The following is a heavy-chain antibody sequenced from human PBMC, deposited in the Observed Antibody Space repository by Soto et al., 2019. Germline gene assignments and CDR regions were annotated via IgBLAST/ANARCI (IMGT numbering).Heavy chain of an antibody. CDR2: IYYSGST. J-gene: IGHJ4*02. CDR1: GGSISSSSYY. D-gene: IGHD2-15*01. CDR3: ARGGGYCSGGSCSHLLFDY. Sequence: QLQLQESGPGLVKPSETLSLTCTVSGGSISSSSYYWGWIRQPPGKGLEWIGSIYYSGSTYYNPSLKSRGTISVDTAKNQFSLKLSSVTAADTAVYYCARGGGYCSGGSCSHLLFDYWGQGTLVTVSS. V-gene: IGHV4-39*01.